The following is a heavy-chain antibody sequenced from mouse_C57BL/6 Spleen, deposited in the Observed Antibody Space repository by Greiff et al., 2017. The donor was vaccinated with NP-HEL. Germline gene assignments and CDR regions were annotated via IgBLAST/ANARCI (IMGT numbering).Heavy chain of an antibody. CDR3: TRGYVRYAMDY. J-gene: IGHJ4*01. V-gene: IGHV1-15*01. CDR2: IDPETGGT. CDR1: GYTFTDYE. D-gene: IGHD2-10*02. Sequence: VQLQQPGAELVRPGASVTLSCKASGYTFTDYEMHWVKQTPVHGLEWIGAIDPETGGTAYNQKFKGKAILTADKSSSTAYMELRSLTSEDSAVYYCTRGYVRYAMDYWGQGTSVTVSS.